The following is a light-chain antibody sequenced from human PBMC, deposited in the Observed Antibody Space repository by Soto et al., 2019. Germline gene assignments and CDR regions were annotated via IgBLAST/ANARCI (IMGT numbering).Light chain of an antibody. V-gene: IGLV3-21*02. J-gene: IGLJ2*01. CDR1: NIGSKS. CDR3: QVWDSTNDHVL. CDR2: DDG. Sequence: SYELTQPPSVSVAPGQTARITCGGNNIGSKSVHWYQQKPGQAPVLVVYDDGDRPSGIPERFSGSNSGNTATLTISRVEAGDEADYYCQVWDSTNDHVLFGGGTKATVL.